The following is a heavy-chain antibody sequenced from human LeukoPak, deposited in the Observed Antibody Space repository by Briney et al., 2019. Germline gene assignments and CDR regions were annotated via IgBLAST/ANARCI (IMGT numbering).Heavy chain of an antibody. D-gene: IGHD2-2*01. Sequence: GGSLRLSCAASGFTFNTYGMHWVRQAPGKGLEWVAGISSDGTSKDYAESVKGRFTISRDNSKNTIYLQVNSLRAEDTAVYYCAKEAYCTSTSCHFSGYAQRPLDSWGQGTLVTVSS. J-gene: IGHJ4*02. CDR3: AKEAYCTSTSCHFSGYAQRPLDS. CDR1: GFTFNTYG. CDR2: ISSDGTSK. V-gene: IGHV3-30*18.